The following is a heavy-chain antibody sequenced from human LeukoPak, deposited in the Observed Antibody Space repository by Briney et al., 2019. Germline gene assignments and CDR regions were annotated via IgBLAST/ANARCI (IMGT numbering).Heavy chain of an antibody. Sequence: PGGSLRLSCAASGFTFSDYYMSWVRQAPGKGLEWVSYISGTSTHTSYGDSVKGRFTISRDNAKNSLYLQMNSLRAEDTAVYYCGSPIRGWGQGTLVTVSS. CDR3: GSPIRG. V-gene: IGHV3-11*03. J-gene: IGHJ4*02. D-gene: IGHD3-10*01. CDR1: GFTFSDYY. CDR2: ISGTSTHT.